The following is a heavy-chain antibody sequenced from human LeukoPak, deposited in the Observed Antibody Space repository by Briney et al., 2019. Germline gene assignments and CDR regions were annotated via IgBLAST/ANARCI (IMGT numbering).Heavy chain of an antibody. D-gene: IGHD1-26*01. V-gene: IGHV3-30*04. CDR1: GFTFSSYA. CDR3: ARDKWELPEGAYYYMDV. CDR2: ISYDGSNK. Sequence: GRSLRLSCAASGFTFSSYAMHWVRQAPGKGLEWVAVISYDGSNKYYADSVKGRFTISRDNSKNTLYLQMNSLRAEDTAVYYCARDKWELPEGAYYYMDVWGKGTTVTVSS. J-gene: IGHJ6*03.